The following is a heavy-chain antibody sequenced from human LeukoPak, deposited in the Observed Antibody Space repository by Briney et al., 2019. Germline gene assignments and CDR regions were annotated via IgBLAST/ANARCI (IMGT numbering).Heavy chain of an antibody. D-gene: IGHD1-14*01. Sequence: GGSLRLSCAASGFSFSSSGINWVRQAPGKGLEWVSSIGSTGTDRYYADSVKGRFTISRDNAKNSLYLQMNSLRAEDTAVYYCATETIGRHYDYWGQGTLLTVSS. CDR3: ATETIGRHYDY. CDR1: GFSFSSSG. CDR2: IGSTGTDR. J-gene: IGHJ4*02. V-gene: IGHV3-21*01.